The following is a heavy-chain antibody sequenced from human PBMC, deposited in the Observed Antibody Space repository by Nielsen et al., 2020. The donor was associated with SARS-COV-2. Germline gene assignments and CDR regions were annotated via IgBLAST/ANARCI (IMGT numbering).Heavy chain of an antibody. CDR2: ISYDGSNE. CDR1: GFTFSNYG. V-gene: IGHV3-30*03. D-gene: IGHD6-19*01. Sequence: GGSLRLSCAASGFTFSNYGIHWVRQAPGKGLEWVAVISYDGSNEYYSDSVKGRFTISRDNSKNTLYLQMNSLRAEDTAVYYCARAVAGNYYYGMDVWGQGTTVTVSS. CDR3: ARAVAGNYYYGMDV. J-gene: IGHJ6*02.